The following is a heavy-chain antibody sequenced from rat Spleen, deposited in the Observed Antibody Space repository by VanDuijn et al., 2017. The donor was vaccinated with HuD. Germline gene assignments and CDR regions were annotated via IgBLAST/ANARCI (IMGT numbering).Heavy chain of an antibody. CDR3: ARHGIFDY. J-gene: IGHJ2*01. CDR1: GFTFSDYN. D-gene: IGHD1-11*01. V-gene: IGHV5-7*01. Sequence: EVQLVESGGGLVQPGRSLKLSCAASGFTFSDYNMAWVRQAPKKGLEWVATISYDVSRTYYQESVKGRFTMSRENAKSTLYLQMDVLRSEDTATDYCARHGIFDYWGQGVMVTVSS. CDR2: ISYDVSRT.